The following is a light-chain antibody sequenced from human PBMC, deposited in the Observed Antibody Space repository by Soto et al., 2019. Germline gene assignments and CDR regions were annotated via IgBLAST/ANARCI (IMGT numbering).Light chain of an antibody. CDR2: DAS. Sequence: IVLTQSPATLSLSPGERATLSCRASQSVSSSLAWYQQRPGQAPRLLIYDASNRATGIPARFSGSGSGTDFTFTISSLEPEDFAVYYCQQRSSWWTFGQGTKVEIK. J-gene: IGKJ1*01. CDR3: QQRSSWWT. V-gene: IGKV3-11*01. CDR1: QSVSSS.